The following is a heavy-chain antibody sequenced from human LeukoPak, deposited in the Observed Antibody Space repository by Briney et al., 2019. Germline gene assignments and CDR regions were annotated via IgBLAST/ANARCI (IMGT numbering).Heavy chain of an antibody. CDR2: FNPNSGGT. J-gene: IGHJ4*02. CDR1: GYTFTGYY. CDR3: ARARGDYLSPLEY. D-gene: IGHD4-17*01. V-gene: IGHV1-2*02. Sequence: ASVKVSCKTSGYTFTGYYMHWVRQAPGQGLEWMGWFNPNSGGTNYAQKFQGRVTMTWDTSSSTAYMELNSLRSDDTAVYFCARARGDYLSPLEYWGQGTLVTVSS.